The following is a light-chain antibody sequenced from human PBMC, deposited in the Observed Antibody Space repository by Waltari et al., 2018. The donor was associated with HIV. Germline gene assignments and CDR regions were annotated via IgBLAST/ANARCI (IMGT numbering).Light chain of an antibody. J-gene: IGLJ2*01. CDR2: QNI. CDR3: QSYDRRLMWV. V-gene: IGLV1-40*01. Sequence: HSLLTQPPSVSGAPAQTVTISCTGSSSTIRAGYDLHWYQKYPGTAPKLLIFQNINRPSGVPDRFSGSKSVTSASLVITGLQAEDEADYYCQSYDRRLMWVFGGGTSLTV. CDR1: SSTIRAGYD.